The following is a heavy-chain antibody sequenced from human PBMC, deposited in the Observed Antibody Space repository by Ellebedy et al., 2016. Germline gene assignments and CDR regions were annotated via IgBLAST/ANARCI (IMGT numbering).Heavy chain of an antibody. D-gene: IGHD3-22*01. V-gene: IGHV3-11*01. CDR2: ISTSESPT. CDR3: ARFDYYDSRGDYYFDL. J-gene: IGHJ4*02. Sequence: GGSLRLSXAASGFIFSDYYMSWIRQAPGKGLEWVAYISTSESPTYYTDSVEGRFTISRDNAKRSVYLRMNSLRVEDTAVYYCARFDYYDSRGDYYFDLWGQGTLVTVSS. CDR1: GFIFSDYY.